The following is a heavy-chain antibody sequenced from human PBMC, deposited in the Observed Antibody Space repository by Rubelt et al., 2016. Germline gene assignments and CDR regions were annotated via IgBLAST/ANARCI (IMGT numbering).Heavy chain of an antibody. CDR2: IYHSGST. D-gene: IGHD1-26*01. CDR3: ARQRIVRDMTIGGWFDP. J-gene: IGHJ5*02. Sequence: QVQLQESGPGLVKPSETLSLTCTVSGYSISSGYYWGWIRQPPGKGLEWIGSIYHSGSTYYNPSLKSRVPISVNTSKSQFALKLGSVTAADTADYYCARQRIVRDMTIGGWFDPWGQGSLVTVSS. V-gene: IGHV4-38-2*02. CDR1: GYSISSGYY.